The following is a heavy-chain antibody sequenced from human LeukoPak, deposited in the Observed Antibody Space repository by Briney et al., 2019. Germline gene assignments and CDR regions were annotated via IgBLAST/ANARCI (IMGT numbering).Heavy chain of an antibody. J-gene: IGHJ5*02. V-gene: IGHV3-11*06. D-gene: IGHD1-1*01. CDR3: ARDWAPFNENWFDP. CDR1: GFTFSNYY. Sequence: GGSLRLSCGASGFTFSNYYMSWIRQAPGEGLEWVSYIDTTGSKTDYADSVKGRFTISRDHAKNSLYLQMNSLRAEDTAVYYCARDWAPFNENWFDPWGQGTLVTVSS. CDR2: IDTTGSKT.